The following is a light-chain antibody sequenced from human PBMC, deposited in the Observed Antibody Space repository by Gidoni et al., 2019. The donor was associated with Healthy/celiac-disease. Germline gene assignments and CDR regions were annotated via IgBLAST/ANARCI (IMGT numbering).Light chain of an antibody. V-gene: IGKV3-15*01. Sequence: IVIPPSPATLSVSPGERATLSCRASQSVSSNLAWYQQKPGQAPRLLIYGASTRATGIPARFSGSGSGTEFTLTISSLQSEDFAVYYCQQYNNWPPWTFGQGTKVEIK. CDR2: GAS. CDR1: QSVSSN. J-gene: IGKJ1*01. CDR3: QQYNNWPPWT.